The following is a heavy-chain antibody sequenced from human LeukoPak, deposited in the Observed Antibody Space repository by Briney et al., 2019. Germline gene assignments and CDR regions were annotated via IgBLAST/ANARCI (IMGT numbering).Heavy chain of an antibody. CDR1: GVTFSNFA. CDR2: ISGNTHNT. V-gene: IGHV3-23*01. Sequence: GGSLRLSCAASGVTFSNFAMSWVRQAPEKGLEWVSTISGNTHNTNYTHSMKGRFTISRDDSKTTLFLHMNSLRAEARAIYYGATSGSNRFDDWGQGTLVTVSS. D-gene: IGHD5-24*01. CDR3: ATSGSNRFDD. J-gene: IGHJ4*02.